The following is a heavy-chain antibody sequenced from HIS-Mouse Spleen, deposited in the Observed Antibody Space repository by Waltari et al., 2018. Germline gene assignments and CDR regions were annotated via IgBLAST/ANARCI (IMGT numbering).Heavy chain of an antibody. CDR3: AREIPYSSSWYDWYFDL. CDR2: IYYSGST. CDR1: GGSISSSSYY. J-gene: IGHJ2*01. D-gene: IGHD6-13*01. V-gene: IGHV4-39*07. Sequence: QLQLQESGPGLVKPSETLSLTCTVSGGSISSSSYYWGWIRQPPGKGLEWIGSIYYSGSTYHNPSLKSRVTISVGTSKNQFSLKLSSVTAADTAVYYCAREIPYSSSWYDWYFDLWGRGTLVTVSS.